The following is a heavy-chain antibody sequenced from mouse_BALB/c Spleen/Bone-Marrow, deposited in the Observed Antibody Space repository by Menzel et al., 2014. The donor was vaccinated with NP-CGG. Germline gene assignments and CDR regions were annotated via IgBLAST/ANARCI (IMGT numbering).Heavy chain of an antibody. D-gene: IGHD1-1*01. V-gene: IGHV4-1*02. J-gene: IGHJ1*01. CDR3: ARLNYYGSLFV. Sequence: DVKLQESGGGLVQPGGSLKLSCAASGFDFSRYWMSWVRQAPGKGLEWIGEINPESSTINYTPSLKDKFIISRDNAKNTLFLQMSKVRSEDAALYYCARLNYYGSLFVWGAGTTVTVSS. CDR2: INPESSTI. CDR1: GFDFSRYW.